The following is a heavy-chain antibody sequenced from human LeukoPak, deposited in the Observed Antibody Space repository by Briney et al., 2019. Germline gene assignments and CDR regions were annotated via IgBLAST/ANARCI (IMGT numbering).Heavy chain of an antibody. D-gene: IGHD3-9*01. CDR1: GDSITNTAYY. J-gene: IGHJ5*01. V-gene: IGHV4-39*07. CDR2: VHYSGTT. CDR3: ARDLGHFDIDS. Sequence: SETLSLTCTVSGDSITNTAYYWGWVRQPPGKGLQWIGSVHYSGTTNYIPSLRSRITTSLDTSKSQYSLTLTSATAADTAVYYCARDLGHFDIDSWGQGALVTVSS.